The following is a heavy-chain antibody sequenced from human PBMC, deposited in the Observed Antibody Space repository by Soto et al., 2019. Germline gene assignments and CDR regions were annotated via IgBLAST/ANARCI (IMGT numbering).Heavy chain of an antibody. Sequence: EVQLVESGGGLVQPGGSLKLSCAASGFTFSGSAMHWVRQASGKGLEWVGRIRSKANSYATAYAASVKGRFTISRDDSKNTAYLPMKSLKTEDTAVYYCTLPITAQRAYWYFDLWGRGTLVTVSS. CDR3: TLPITAQRAYWYFDL. V-gene: IGHV3-73*02. CDR1: GFTFSGSA. J-gene: IGHJ2*01. D-gene: IGHD3-16*01. CDR2: IRSKANSYAT.